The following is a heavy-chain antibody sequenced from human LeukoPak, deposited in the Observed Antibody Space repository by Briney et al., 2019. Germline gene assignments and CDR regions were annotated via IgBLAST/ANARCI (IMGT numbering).Heavy chain of an antibody. D-gene: IGHD2-2*01. Sequence: SQTLSLTCAISGDSVSSNSAAWNWIRQSPSRGLEWLGRTYYRSKWYNDYAVSVKSRITINPDTSKNQSSLQLNSVTPEDTAVYYCAREGIVVVPAAMNYWYFDLWGRGTLVTVSS. CDR1: GDSVSSNSAA. CDR3: AREGIVVVPAAMNYWYFDL. CDR2: TYYRSKWYN. V-gene: IGHV6-1*01. J-gene: IGHJ2*01.